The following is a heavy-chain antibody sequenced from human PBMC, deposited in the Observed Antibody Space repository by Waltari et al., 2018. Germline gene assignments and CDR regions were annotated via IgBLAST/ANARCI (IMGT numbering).Heavy chain of an antibody. Sequence: QVQLQESGPGLVKPSETLSLTYAVPGYSISSGYYWGWVRQATGKALEWIGSIYHSGGTYYNPSLKCRVTISVDTSKNQFSLKLSSVTAADTAVYYCARSSDYVYYYMDVWGKGTTVTVSS. J-gene: IGHJ6*03. CDR2: IYHSGGT. CDR1: GYSISSGYY. V-gene: IGHV4-38-2*01. CDR3: ARSSDYVYYYMDV.